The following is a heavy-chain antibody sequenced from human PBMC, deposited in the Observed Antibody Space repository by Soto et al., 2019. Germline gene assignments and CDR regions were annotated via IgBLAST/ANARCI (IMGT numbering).Heavy chain of an antibody. CDR1: GGSISSCGYS. Sequence: SETLSLTCAVSGGSISSCGYSWIWIRQPPGKGLEWIGYIYHSGSTYYSPSLKSRVTISVDRSKNQFSLKLSSVTAADTAVYYCASRPSGSGFDPWGQGTLVTVS. D-gene: IGHD1-26*01. CDR3: ASRPSGSGFDP. CDR2: IYHSGST. V-gene: IGHV4-30-2*01. J-gene: IGHJ5*02.